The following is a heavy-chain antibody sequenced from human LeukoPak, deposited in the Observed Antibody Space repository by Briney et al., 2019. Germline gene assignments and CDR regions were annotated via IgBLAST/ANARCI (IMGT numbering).Heavy chain of an antibody. Sequence: KTSETLSLTCTVSGGSISSSSYYWGWIRQPPGKGLEWIGSIYYSGSTNYNPSLKSRVTISVDTSKNQFSLKLSSVTAADTAVYYCARARAVLPFDPWGQGTLVTVSS. D-gene: IGHD3-10*01. J-gene: IGHJ5*02. V-gene: IGHV4-39*07. CDR1: GGSISSSSYY. CDR3: ARARAVLPFDP. CDR2: IYYSGST.